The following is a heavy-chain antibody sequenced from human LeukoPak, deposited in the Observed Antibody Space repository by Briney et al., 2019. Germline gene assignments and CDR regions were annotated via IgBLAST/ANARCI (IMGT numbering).Heavy chain of an antibody. J-gene: IGHJ4*02. V-gene: IGHV1-2*02. Sequence: ASVKVSCKASGYTFTGYCMHWVRQAPGQGLEWMGWINPNSGGTNYAQKFQGRVTMTRDTSISTAYMELSRLRSDDTAVYYCARDSVDYYDSSGYYYWDYFDYWGQGTLVTVSS. D-gene: IGHD3-22*01. CDR1: GYTFTGYC. CDR3: ARDSVDYYDSSGYYYWDYFDY. CDR2: INPNSGGT.